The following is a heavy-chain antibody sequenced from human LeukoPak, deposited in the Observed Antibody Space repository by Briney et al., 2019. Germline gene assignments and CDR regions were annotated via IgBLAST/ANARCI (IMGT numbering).Heavy chain of an antibody. V-gene: IGHV4-59*01. CDR3: ARRIYDKGFDY. CDR1: GGSISSYY. D-gene: IGHD3-22*01. J-gene: IGHJ4*02. Sequence: SETLSLTCTVSGGSISSYYWSWIRQPPGKGLEWIGYIYYSGSTNYNPSLRSRVTISVDTSKNQFSLKLSSVTAADTAVYYCARRIYDKGFDYWGQGTLVTVSS. CDR2: IYYSGST.